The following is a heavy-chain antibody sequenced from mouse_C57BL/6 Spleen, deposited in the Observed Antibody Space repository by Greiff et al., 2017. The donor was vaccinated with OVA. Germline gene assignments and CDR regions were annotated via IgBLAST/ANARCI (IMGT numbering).Heavy chain of an antibody. J-gene: IGHJ2*01. D-gene: IGHD1-1*01. CDR1: GYSITSGYY. Sequence: ESGPGLVKPSQSLSLTCSVTGYSITSGYYWNWIRQFPGNKLEWMGYISYDGSNNYNPSLKNRISITRYTSKNQFFLKLNSVTTEDTATYYCARDPYSYGSSAHFDYWGQGTTLTVSS. CDR3: ARDPYSYGSSAHFDY. CDR2: ISYDGSN. V-gene: IGHV3-6*01.